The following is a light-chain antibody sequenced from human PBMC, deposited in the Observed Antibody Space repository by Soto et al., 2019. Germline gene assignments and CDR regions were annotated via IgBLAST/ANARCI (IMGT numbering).Light chain of an antibody. CDR2: GAS. CDR1: QSVSSSY. J-gene: IGKJ2*01. CDR3: QQYGRSPPYT. Sequence: EIVLTQSPGTLSLSPGERVTLSCRASQSVSSSYLAWYQQKPAQAPRLLIYGASNRATGIPDRFSGSGSGTDFPRTISRLETEDFAVYYCQQYGRSPPYTFGQGTKLEIK. V-gene: IGKV3-20*01.